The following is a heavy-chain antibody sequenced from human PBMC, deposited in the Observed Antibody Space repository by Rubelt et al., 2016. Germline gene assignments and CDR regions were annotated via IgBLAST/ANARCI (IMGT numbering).Heavy chain of an antibody. Sequence: EVQLVESGGGLVQPGGSLRLSCAASGFTFSSYAMSWVRQAPGKGLEWVSSIYKDSTYIYYAGSVKSRFTIPRDNATNTVYLQMNSLRTEDPAIYYCACEDHTYGSSRWAWYFDYWGQGTLVTVSS. V-gene: IGHV3-21*01. J-gene: IGHJ4*02. CDR1: GFTFSSYA. D-gene: IGHD6-13*01. CDR3: ACEDHTYGSSRWAWYFDY. CDR2: IYKDSTYI.